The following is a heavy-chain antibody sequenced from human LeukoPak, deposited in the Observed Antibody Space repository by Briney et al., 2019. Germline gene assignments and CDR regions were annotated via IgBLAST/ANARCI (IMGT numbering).Heavy chain of an antibody. D-gene: IGHD4-11*01. V-gene: IGHV4-59*01. CDR2: IYYSGST. Sequence: PSETLSLTCTVSGGSISSYYWSWIRQPPGKGLEWIGYIYYSGSTNYNPSLKSRVTISVDTSKNQFSLKLSSVTAADTAVYYCARARGTTVIWFDPWGQGALVTVSS. J-gene: IGHJ5*02. CDR3: ARARGTTVIWFDP. CDR1: GGSISSYY.